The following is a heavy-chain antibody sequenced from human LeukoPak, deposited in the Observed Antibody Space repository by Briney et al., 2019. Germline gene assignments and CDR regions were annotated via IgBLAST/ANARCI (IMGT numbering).Heavy chain of an antibody. D-gene: IGHD2-15*01. V-gene: IGHV1-46*01. CDR3: ARAGGYCGRISCPYYFDY. CDR1: GYTFTNYY. Sequence: GASVKVSCKASGYTFTNYYIHWVRQAPGQGLEWMGLINPGGANTNYAQNFQGRVTMTRNTSISTAYMELSSLRSEDTAVYYCARAGGYCGRISCPYYFDYWGQGSLVAVSS. J-gene: IGHJ4*02. CDR2: INPGGANT.